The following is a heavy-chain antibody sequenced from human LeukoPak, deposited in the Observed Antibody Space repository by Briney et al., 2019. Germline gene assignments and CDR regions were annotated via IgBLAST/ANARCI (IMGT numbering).Heavy chain of an antibody. CDR2: FDPEDGEA. CDR1: GYTLTKLP. J-gene: IGHJ4*02. D-gene: IGHD3-10*01. CDR3: ATSNYFGSGSVYYFEY. V-gene: IGHV1-24*01. Sequence: GASVKVSCRVSGYTLTKLPIHWVRQAPRRGLEWMGSFDPEDGEAIYARRFRGRVTMTEDTSTDTAYMELSSLKSVDTAVYYCATSNYFGSGSVYYFEYWGQGTLVTVSS.